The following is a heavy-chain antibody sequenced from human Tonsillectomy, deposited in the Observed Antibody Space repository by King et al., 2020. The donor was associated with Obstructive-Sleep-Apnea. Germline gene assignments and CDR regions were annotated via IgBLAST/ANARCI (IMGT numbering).Heavy chain of an antibody. V-gene: IGHV3-30*04. CDR3: ARDPIIGSPDYFDS. D-gene: IGHD1-26*01. CDR1: GFTFSNFP. J-gene: IGHJ4*02. CDR2: ISYDGRIK. Sequence: VQLVESGGSVVQPGRSLRLSCTVSGFTFSNFPMHWVRQAPDKGLEWVAVISYDGRIKDSADSVKGRLTTSRDDARNTLYLQMNSLRVEDTAMYFCARDPIIGSPDYFDSWGQGTLVTVSS.